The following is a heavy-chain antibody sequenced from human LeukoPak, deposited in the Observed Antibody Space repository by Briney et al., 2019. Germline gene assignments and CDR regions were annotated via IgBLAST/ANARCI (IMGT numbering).Heavy chain of an antibody. CDR2: IYYSGST. V-gene: IGHV4-59*01. CDR1: GGSISSYY. CDR3: ARVPGRVVAARFDC. D-gene: IGHD2-15*01. Sequence: SETLSLTCTVSGGSISSYYWSWIRQPPGKGLEWIGYIYYSGSTNYNPSLKSRVTISIDTSKNQFSLKLSSVTAADTAVYYCARVPGRVVAARFDCWGQGTLVTVSS. J-gene: IGHJ4*02.